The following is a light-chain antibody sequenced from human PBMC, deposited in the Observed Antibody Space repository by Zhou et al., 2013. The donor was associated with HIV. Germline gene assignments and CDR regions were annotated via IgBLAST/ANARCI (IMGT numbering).Light chain of an antibody. Sequence: IHLTQSPSSLSASVGDSVTITCRATQTVESWLAWFQQRPGKAPKLLIFDTSKLEEGVPSRFRGSGSGTSFTFTITSLQPEDTGTYICQQYEDLPLTFGGGTKVEVK. CDR3: QQYEDLPLT. V-gene: IGKV1-33*01. CDR1: QTVESW. CDR2: DTS. J-gene: IGKJ4*01.